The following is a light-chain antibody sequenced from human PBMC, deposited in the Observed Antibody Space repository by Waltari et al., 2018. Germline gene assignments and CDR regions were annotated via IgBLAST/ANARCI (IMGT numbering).Light chain of an antibody. CDR1: STDVGGYNY. J-gene: IGLJ2*01. CDR3: SSYAKTSIVV. Sequence: QSALTQPRSVSGSPGQSVTISCTGTSTDVGGYNYVSWYQQFPGKAPKLILYDVDRRPSGVPGRVSGSKSGNTASLTISGLQTEDEADYYCSSYAKTSIVVFGGGTKLTVL. V-gene: IGLV2-11*01. CDR2: DVD.